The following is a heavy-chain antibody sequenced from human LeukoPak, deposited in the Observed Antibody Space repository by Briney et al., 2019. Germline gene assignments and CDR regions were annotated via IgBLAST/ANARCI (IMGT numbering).Heavy chain of an antibody. CDR1: GYTFTAYY. V-gene: IGHV1-2*02. Sequence: ASVTVSCKASGYTFTAYYMHWVRQAPGQGLEWMGWISLNSGGTNYAQKFQGRVTMTRDTSISAAYMDLSRLGSDDTAVYYCARVAGGDWYYFDFWGQGTLVTVSS. CDR3: ARVAGGDWYYFDF. CDR2: ISLNSGGT. J-gene: IGHJ4*02. D-gene: IGHD2-21*02.